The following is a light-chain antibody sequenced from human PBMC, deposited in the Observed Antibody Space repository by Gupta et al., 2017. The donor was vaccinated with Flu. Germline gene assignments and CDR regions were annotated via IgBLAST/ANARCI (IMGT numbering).Light chain of an antibody. CDR2: GAS. J-gene: IGKJ5*01. CDR1: QSVNSNY. CDR3: QQDCSIPFT. Sequence: EAVLTQSTGTLSFSPGERPTLSCRASQSVNSNYLAWYQQKPGQAPRLLIYGASSRATGVPDRFSGSGSGTDFTLTISRLEPEDFAVYYCQQDCSIPFTFGQGTRVDI. V-gene: IGKV3-20*01.